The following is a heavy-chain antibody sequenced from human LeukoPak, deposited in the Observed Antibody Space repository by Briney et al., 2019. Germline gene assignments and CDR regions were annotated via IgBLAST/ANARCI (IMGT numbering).Heavy chain of an antibody. J-gene: IGHJ4*02. Sequence: PSETLSLTCTVSGGSISSGSYYWSWIRQPPGKGLEWIGYIDDSGSTSYNPSLKSRVTISVDTSKNQFSLKLSFVTAADTAVYYCARHSDTSGYYAFDYWGQGTLVTVSS. CDR1: GGSISSGSYY. CDR2: IDDSGST. V-gene: IGHV4-61*01. D-gene: IGHD3-22*01. CDR3: ARHSDTSGYYAFDY.